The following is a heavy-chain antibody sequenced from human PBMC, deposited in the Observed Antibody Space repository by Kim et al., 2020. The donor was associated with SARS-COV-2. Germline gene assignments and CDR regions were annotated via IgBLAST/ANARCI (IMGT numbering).Heavy chain of an antibody. CDR3: ARVAAYCGGDCSVPYFDY. CDR2: IYNSVST. D-gene: IGHD2-21*02. CDR1: GGSISSGGYY. V-gene: IGHV4-31*03. J-gene: IGHJ4*02. Sequence: SETLSLTCTVSGGSISSGGYYWSWIRQHPGEGLEWIGYIYNSVSTYYNPSLKSRVTISPDTSKNQFSLKLNSVTAADTAVYYCARVAAYCGGDCSVPYFDYGGEGTLVTVSS.